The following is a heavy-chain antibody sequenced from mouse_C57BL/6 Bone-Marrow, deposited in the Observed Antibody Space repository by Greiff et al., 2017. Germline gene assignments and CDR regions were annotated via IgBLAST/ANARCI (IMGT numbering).Heavy chain of an antibody. V-gene: IGHV7-1*01. D-gene: IGHD3-3*01. CDR3: ARDAGDEDAMDY. CDR2: SRNKANDYTT. J-gene: IGHJ4*01. CDR1: GFTFSDFY. Sequence: EVKVVESGGGLVQSGRSLRLSCATSGFTFSDFYMEWVRQAPGKGLEWIAASRNKANDYTTEYSASVKGRFIVSRDTSQSILYLQMNALRAEDTARYYCARDAGDEDAMDYWGQGTSVTVSS.